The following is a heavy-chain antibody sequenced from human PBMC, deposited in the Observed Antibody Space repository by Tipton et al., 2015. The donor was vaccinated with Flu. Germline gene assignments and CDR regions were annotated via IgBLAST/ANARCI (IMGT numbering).Heavy chain of an antibody. D-gene: IGHD6-19*01. Sequence: TLSLTCTVSGGSISSYYWSWIRQPPGKGLEWIGYIYYSGSTDYNPSLKSRVTISVDTSKNQFSLKLSSVTAADTAVYYCARHRVAVAGIDCWGQGTLVTVSS. J-gene: IGHJ4*02. CDR3: ARHRVAVAGIDC. CDR1: GGSISSYY. V-gene: IGHV4-59*08. CDR2: IYYSGST.